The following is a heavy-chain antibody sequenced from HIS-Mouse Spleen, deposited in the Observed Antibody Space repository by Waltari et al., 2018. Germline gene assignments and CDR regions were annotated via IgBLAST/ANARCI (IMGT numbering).Heavy chain of an antibody. Sequence: QVQLVESGGGLVKPGGSLRLSCAASGFTFSDYSMSWFRQAPGKGLEWVSYISSSGSTIYYADSVKGRFTISRDNAKNSLYLQMNSLRAEDTAVYYCARKDIVVVPAAMGGAFDIWGQGTMVTVSS. CDR3: ARKDIVVVPAAMGGAFDI. CDR1: GFTFSDYS. CDR2: ISSSGSTI. D-gene: IGHD2-2*01. J-gene: IGHJ3*02. V-gene: IGHV3-11*01.